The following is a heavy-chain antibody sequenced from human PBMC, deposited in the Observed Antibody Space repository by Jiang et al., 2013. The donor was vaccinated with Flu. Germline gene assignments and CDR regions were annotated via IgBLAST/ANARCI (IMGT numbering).Heavy chain of an antibody. CDR1: GYSFTSYW. Sequence: VKKPGESLKISCKGSGYSFTSYWIGWVRQMPGKGLEWMGIIYPGDSDTRYSPSFQGQVTISADKSISTAYLQWSSLKASDTAMYYCARQGSSSSWYFNYYYGMDVWGQGTTVTVSS. D-gene: IGHD6-6*01. V-gene: IGHV5-51*01. CDR3: ARQGSSSSWYFNYYYGMDV. CDR2: IYPGDSDT. J-gene: IGHJ6*02.